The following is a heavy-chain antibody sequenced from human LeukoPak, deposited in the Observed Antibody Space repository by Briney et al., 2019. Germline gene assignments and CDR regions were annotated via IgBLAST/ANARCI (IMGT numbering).Heavy chain of an antibody. D-gene: IGHD4-17*01. CDR3: ARGFSNDYVSYNWFDP. Sequence: GGSLRLSCAASGFTFSSYGMHWVRQAPGKGLEWVAVIWYDGSNKYYADSVKGRFTISRDNSKNTLYLQMNSLRAEDTAVYYCARGFSNDYVSYNWFDPWGQGTLVTVSS. CDR2: IWYDGSNK. CDR1: GFTFSSYG. V-gene: IGHV3-33*01. J-gene: IGHJ5*02.